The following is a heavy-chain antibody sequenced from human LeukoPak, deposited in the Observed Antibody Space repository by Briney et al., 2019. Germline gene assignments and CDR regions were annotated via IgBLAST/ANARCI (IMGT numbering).Heavy chain of an antibody. CDR2: ISSSGSTI. CDR1: GFTFSSYE. V-gene: IGHV3-48*03. J-gene: IGHJ4*02. CDR3: ARSRGSGYFDY. Sequence: GGSLRLSCVASGFTFSSYEMNWVRQAPGKGLEWVSYISSSGSTIYYADSVKGRFTISRDNAKNSLYLQMNSLRAEDTAVYYCARSRGSGYFDYWGQGTLVTVSS. D-gene: IGHD3-3*01.